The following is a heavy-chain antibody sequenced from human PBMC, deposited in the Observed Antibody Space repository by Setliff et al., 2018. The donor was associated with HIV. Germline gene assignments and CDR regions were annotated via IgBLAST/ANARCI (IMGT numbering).Heavy chain of an antibody. Sequence: SETLSLTCTVSGGSITGYYWSWVRQPPGKGLEWIGYIFYSGTTNYSPSLNSRATISVDTSKNSFSLRLSSVNAADTAVYYCARVNALIRAPFDYWGQGALVTVSS. CDR2: IFYSGTT. CDR1: GGSITGYY. CDR3: ARVNALIRAPFDY. V-gene: IGHV4-59*01. J-gene: IGHJ4*02.